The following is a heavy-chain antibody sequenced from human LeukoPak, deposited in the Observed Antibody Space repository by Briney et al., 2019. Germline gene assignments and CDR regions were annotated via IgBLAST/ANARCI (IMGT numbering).Heavy chain of an antibody. Sequence: PSETLSLTCTVSGGSISSYYWSWIRQPPGKGLEWIGYIYYSGSTNYNPSLKGRVTISVDTSKNQFFLKLSSVTAADTAVYYCARVRGGNPDYWGQGTLVTVSS. CDR2: IYYSGST. CDR1: GGSISSYY. D-gene: IGHD4-23*01. J-gene: IGHJ4*02. CDR3: ARVRGGNPDY. V-gene: IGHV4-59*01.